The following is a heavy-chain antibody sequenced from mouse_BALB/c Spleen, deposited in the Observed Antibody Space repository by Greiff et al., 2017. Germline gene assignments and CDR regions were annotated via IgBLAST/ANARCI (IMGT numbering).Heavy chain of an antibody. D-gene: IGHD1-1*01. CDR2: IYPGNVNT. J-gene: IGHJ4*01. CDR3: AGVYYGSSYAMDY. CDR1: GYTFTSYY. Sequence: QVQLKESGPELVKPGASVRISCKASGYTFTSYYIHWVKQRPGQGLEWIGWIYPGNVNTKYNEKFKGKATLTADKSSSTAYMQLSSLTSEDSAVYFCAGVYYGSSYAMDYWGQGTSVTVSS. V-gene: IGHV1S56*01.